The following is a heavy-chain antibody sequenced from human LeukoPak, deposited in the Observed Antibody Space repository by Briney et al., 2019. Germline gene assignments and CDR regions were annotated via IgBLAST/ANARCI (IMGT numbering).Heavy chain of an antibody. J-gene: IGHJ6*03. CDR2: MNPNSGST. Sequence: ASVKVSCKASGYTFTNYDINWVRQATGQGLEWMGWMNPNSGSTAYAQKFQGRVTITRNTSISTAYMELSSLRSEDTAVYYCARTTEVYCRGRSCYSYYYYMDVWGKGTTVTVSS. CDR3: ARTTEVYCRGRSCYSYYYYMDV. V-gene: IGHV1-8*03. D-gene: IGHD2-15*01. CDR1: GYTFTNYD.